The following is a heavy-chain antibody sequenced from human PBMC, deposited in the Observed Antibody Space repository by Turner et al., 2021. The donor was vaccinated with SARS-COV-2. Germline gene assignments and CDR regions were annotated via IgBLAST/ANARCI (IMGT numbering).Heavy chain of an antibody. CDR2: IGSGSRDI. CDR3: AGDSFGYYDSSGYYLGGFDY. Sequence: VQLMECGRGLVRPGRARLLYRAAPGMISSSYSMNCVRHAPGKGVAWVSCIGSGSRDIFYADSVKSGFTISSDDAKNSLYLKMNSLRAEDTAMYYCAGDSFGYYDSSGYYLGGFDYWGQGTLVTVSS. D-gene: IGHD3-22*01. J-gene: IGHJ4*02. V-gene: IGHV3-21*01. CDR1: GMISSSYS.